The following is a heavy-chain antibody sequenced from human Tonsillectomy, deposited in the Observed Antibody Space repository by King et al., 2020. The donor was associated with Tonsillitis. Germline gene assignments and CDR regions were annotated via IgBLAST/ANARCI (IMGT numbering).Heavy chain of an antibody. CDR2: INPNSGGT. J-gene: IGHJ5*02. CDR3: AREDANWFDP. Sequence: VQLVESGSEVKKPGASVKVSCKASGYTFTGYFMHWVRQAPGQGLEWMGWINPNSGGTNYAQQFQGRVTMTRDTSISTAYMELRRLGSYDTAVYYCAREDANWFDPWGQGTLVTVSS. CDR1: GYTFTGYF. V-gene: IGHV1-2*02.